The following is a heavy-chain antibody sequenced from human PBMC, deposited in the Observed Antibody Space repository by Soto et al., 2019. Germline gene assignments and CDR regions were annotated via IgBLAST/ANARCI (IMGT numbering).Heavy chain of an antibody. CDR3: ARLIGNSWLDS. Sequence: PSQTLSLTCVISGDSVSSNSFTWNWIRQSPSGGLEWLGRTYYRSKWCNDYAVSVKSRITINPDTSNNQLSLQLNSVTPDDTAVYYCARLIGNSWLDSWGQGTLVTVSS. CDR1: GDSVSSNSFT. V-gene: IGHV6-1*01. J-gene: IGHJ5*01. CDR2: TYYRSKWCN. D-gene: IGHD2-8*01.